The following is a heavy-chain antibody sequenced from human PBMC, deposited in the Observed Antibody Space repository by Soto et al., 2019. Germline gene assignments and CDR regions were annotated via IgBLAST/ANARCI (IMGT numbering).Heavy chain of an antibody. V-gene: IGHV1-69*01. CDR1: GGTFSSYA. Sequence: QVQLVQSGAEVKKPGSSVKVSCKASGGTFSSYAISWVRQAPGQGLEWMGGIIPLSGTANYAQKFQGRVTITADESTSTANMELSSLRSEDTAVYYCARSQGSSTSLEIYHYYYYGMDVWGQGTTVTVSS. J-gene: IGHJ6*02. D-gene: IGHD2-2*01. CDR2: IIPLSGTA. CDR3: ARSQGSSTSLEIYHYYYYGMDV.